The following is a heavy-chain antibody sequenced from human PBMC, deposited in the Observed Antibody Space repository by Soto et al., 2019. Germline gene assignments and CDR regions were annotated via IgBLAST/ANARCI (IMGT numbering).Heavy chain of an antibody. V-gene: IGHV3-7*04. CDR2: IKQDGSEK. J-gene: IGHJ3*01. CDR1: GFTFRTYW. Sequence: EVQLVGSGGGLVQPGGSLRLSCVASGFTFRTYWMTWVRQAPGKGLEWVANIKQDGSEKYYVDSVRGRFAISRDNAKDSLYLQMNSLRVEDTAVYYCARDGLYCTYANCRGDAYYVWDQGTMVTVSS. CDR3: ARDGLYCTYANCRGDAYYV. D-gene: IGHD2-8*01.